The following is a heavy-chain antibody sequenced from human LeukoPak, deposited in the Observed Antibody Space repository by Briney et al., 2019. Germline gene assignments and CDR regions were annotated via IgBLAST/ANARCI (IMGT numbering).Heavy chain of an antibody. Sequence: ASVKVSCKASGYTFTSYYMHWVRQAPGQGLEWMGIINPSGGSTSYAQKFQGRVTMTRDMSTSTVYMELSSLRSDDTAVYYCARESGATINDYWGQGTLVTVSS. CDR1: GYTFTSYY. CDR3: ARESGATINDY. J-gene: IGHJ4*02. D-gene: IGHD5-12*01. CDR2: INPSGGST. V-gene: IGHV1-46*01.